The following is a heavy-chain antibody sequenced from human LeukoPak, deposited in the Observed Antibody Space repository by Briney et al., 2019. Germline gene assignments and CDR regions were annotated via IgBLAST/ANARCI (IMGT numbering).Heavy chain of an antibody. CDR1: GGSLSGFY. CDR2: IHHSGRT. CDR3: ARAPGYHYDSSGYCLDY. J-gene: IGHJ4*02. Sequence: PSETLSLNCSVYGGSLSGFYWSWIRQAPGKGLEWIGEIHHSGRTSHNPSLKSRVTMSVDTSTNQFSLKMSAVTAADTAVYYCARAPGYHYDSSGYCLDYWGRGRMVTVSS. V-gene: IGHV4-34*01. D-gene: IGHD3-22*01.